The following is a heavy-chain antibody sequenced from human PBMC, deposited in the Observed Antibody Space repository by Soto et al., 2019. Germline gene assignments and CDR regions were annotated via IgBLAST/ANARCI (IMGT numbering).Heavy chain of an antibody. CDR1: GYTFTSYG. V-gene: IGHV1-18*01. CDR2: ISAYNGNT. Sequence: VASVKVSCKASGYTFTSYGISWVRQAPGQGLEWMGWISAYNGNTNYAQKLQGRVTMTTDTSTSTAYMELRSLRSDDTAVYYCARDMDSSSWYERLLFDYWGQGTLVTSPQ. CDR3: ARDMDSSSWYERLLFDY. D-gene: IGHD6-13*01. J-gene: IGHJ4*02.